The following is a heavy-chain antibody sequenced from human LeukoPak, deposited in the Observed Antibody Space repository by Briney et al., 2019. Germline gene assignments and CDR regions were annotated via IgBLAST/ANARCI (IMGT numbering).Heavy chain of an antibody. D-gene: IGHD3-10*01. Sequence: GGSLRRSCAASGFTFTNYEMNWVRQAPGKGLEWISYISDSGYTRFYADSVKGRFTISRDNAKNSLHLQMNSLTAEDTAVYYCARGASGSGTYSDLFHWGQGTLVTVSS. V-gene: IGHV3-48*03. CDR2: ISDSGYTR. J-gene: IGHJ4*02. CDR3: ARGASGSGTYSDLFH. CDR1: GFTFTNYE.